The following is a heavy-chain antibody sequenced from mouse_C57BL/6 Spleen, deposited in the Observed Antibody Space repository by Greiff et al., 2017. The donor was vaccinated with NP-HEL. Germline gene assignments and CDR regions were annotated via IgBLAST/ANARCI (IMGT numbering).Heavy chain of an antibody. CDR3: AREEGRKEDWDENYFDY. Sequence: QVQLQQPGAELVKPGASVKLSCKASGYTFTSYWMHWVKQRPGRGLAWIGRIDPNSGGTKYNEKFKSKATLTVDKPSSTAYMQLSSLTSEDSAVYYCAREEGRKEDWDENYFDYWGQGTTLTVSS. CDR2: IDPNSGGT. V-gene: IGHV1-72*01. D-gene: IGHD4-1*01. CDR1: GYTFTSYW. J-gene: IGHJ2*01.